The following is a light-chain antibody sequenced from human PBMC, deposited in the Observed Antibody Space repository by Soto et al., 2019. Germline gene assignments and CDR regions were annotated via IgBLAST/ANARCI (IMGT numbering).Light chain of an antibody. J-gene: IGLJ2*01. Sequence: QSVLTQPPSLSGAPGQNIIISCTGGGSNIGAGFDVHWYQQLPGTAPKLLIYGNTNRPSGVPDLFSGSKSGTSASLVITGLQAEDEADYYCQSYDTGLSGPVVFGGGTKLTVL. CDR2: GNT. CDR1: GSNIGAGFD. CDR3: QSYDTGLSGPVV. V-gene: IGLV1-40*01.